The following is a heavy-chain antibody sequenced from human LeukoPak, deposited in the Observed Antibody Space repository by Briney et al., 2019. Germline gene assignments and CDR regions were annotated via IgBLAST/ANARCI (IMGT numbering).Heavy chain of an antibody. CDR3: ARSENDYSNYSPAFDI. Sequence: SVKVSCKASGGTFSSYAISWVRQAPGQGLEWMGRIIPILGIANYAQKFQGRVTITADKSTSTAYMELSSLRSEDTAVYYCARSENDYSNYSPAFDIWGQGTMATVSS. V-gene: IGHV1-69*04. CDR2: IIPILGIA. J-gene: IGHJ3*02. CDR1: GGTFSSYA. D-gene: IGHD4-4*01.